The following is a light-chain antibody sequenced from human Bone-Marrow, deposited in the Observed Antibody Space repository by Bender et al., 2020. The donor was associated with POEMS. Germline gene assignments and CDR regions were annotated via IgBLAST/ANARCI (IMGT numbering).Light chain of an antibody. CDR1: SSNIGGNA. Sequence: QSVLTQPPSASGTPGQRVTISCSGSSSNIGGNAVNWWQQLPGTAPKLLIYGNEQRTSGLRDLFAGSKSGTSACLAISGLQSEDEADYFCSAWDGILNGWVFGGGTELTVL. CDR2: GNE. CDR3: SAWDGILNGWV. J-gene: IGLJ3*02. V-gene: IGLV1-44*01.